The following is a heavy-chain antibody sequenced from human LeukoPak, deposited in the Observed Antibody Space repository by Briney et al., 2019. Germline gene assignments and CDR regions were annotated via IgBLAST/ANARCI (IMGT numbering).Heavy chain of an antibody. Sequence: GGSLRLSCAASGFTFSSSAMSWVRQAPGKGLEWVSTISGSGDRTYYADSVKGRYTISRDNSKNTLFLHMNSLRAEDTAVYACAKGYYGSGSYGWFDYWGQGTLVTVSS. V-gene: IGHV3-23*01. CDR3: AKGYYGSGSYGWFDY. CDR1: GFTFSSSA. J-gene: IGHJ4*02. D-gene: IGHD3-10*01. CDR2: ISGSGDRT.